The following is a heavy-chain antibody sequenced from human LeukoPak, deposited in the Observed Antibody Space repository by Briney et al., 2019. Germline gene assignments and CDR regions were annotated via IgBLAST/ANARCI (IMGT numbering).Heavy chain of an antibody. CDR2: INHSGST. V-gene: IGHV4-34*01. J-gene: IGHJ4*02. CDR1: GGSFSGYC. D-gene: IGHD3-22*01. CDR3: ARGAPGGSSGYYYASPPPTLNY. Sequence: SETLSLTCAVYGGSFSGYCWSWIRQPPGKGLEWIGEINHSGSTNYNPSLKSRVTISVDTSKNQFSLKLSSVTAADTAVYYCARGAPGGSSGYYYASPPPTLNYWGQGTLVTVSS.